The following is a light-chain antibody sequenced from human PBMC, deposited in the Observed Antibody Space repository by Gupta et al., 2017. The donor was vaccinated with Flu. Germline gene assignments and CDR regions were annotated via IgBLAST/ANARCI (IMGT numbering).Light chain of an antibody. CDR3: QQYNNTSNT. Sequence: DIVMTQSPDSLAMSLGERVTINCKSSQSILYSPKNKKYLAWYQQKPGQTPKLLIYWASTREYGVPDRFSGSGSGTDFTLTISSLQAEDVAVYYCQQYNNTSNTFGRGTKVEIK. V-gene: IGKV4-1*01. J-gene: IGKJ4*01. CDR1: QSILYSPKNKKY. CDR2: WAS.